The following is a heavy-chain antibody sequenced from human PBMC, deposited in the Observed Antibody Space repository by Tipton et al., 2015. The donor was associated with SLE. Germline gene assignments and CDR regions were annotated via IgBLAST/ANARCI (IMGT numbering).Heavy chain of an antibody. CDR1: GDSISSYY. Sequence: TLSLTCTVSGDSISSYYWSWIRQPPGKGLEWIGYIYYSGSTNYNPSLKSRVTISVDTSKNQFSLKLSSVTAADTAVYYCARDVPSGDFWSGYLSGNYYYGMDVWGQGTTVTVSS. CDR3: ARDVPSGDFWSGYLSGNYYYGMDV. D-gene: IGHD3-3*01. J-gene: IGHJ6*02. V-gene: IGHV4-59*01. CDR2: IYYSGST.